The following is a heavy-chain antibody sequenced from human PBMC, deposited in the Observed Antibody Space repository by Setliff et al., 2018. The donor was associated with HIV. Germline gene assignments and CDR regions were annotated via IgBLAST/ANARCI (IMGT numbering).Heavy chain of an antibody. D-gene: IGHD2-15*01. V-gene: IGHV4-4*07. CDR3: ALTGHRLLRGYMDV. CDR1: DDPISSYY. J-gene: IGHJ6*03. CDR2: LYVSGDT. Sequence: SETLSLTCYVTDDPISSYYWSRVRQPAGKGLEWIGRLYVSGDTNYNPSLKSRVTMSLDTSKKHFSLNLKSVTAADTAVYYCALTGHRLLRGYMDVWGKGTTVTVSS.